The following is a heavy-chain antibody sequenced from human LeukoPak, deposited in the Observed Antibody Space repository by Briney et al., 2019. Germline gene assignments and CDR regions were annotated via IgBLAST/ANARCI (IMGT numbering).Heavy chain of an antibody. CDR3: ANSPTYYDILTGYSPVGYFDL. Sequence: SETLSLTCTVSGGSISSYYWSWIRQPPGKGLEWIGYIYYGGSTNYNPSLKSRVTISVDTSKNQFSLKLSSVTAADTAVYYCANSPTYYDILTGYSPVGYFDLWGRGTLVTVSS. D-gene: IGHD3-9*01. J-gene: IGHJ2*01. CDR2: IYYGGST. CDR1: GGSISSYY. V-gene: IGHV4-59*08.